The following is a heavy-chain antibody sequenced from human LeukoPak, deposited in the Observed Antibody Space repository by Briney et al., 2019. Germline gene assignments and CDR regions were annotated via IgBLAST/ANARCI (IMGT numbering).Heavy chain of an antibody. CDR1: VGTFIIYA. V-gene: IGHV1-69*13. J-gene: IGHJ6*02. CDR3: ARAAPTDYYDSSGFITSYYYYYGMDV. Sequence: ASVTVSFTASVGTFIIYAISWVGQAPGQGREWMGGIIPIFGTANYAQKFQGRVTITADESTRTAYMELSSLSSEDTAVYYCARAAPTDYYDSSGFITSYYYYYGMDVWGQGTTVTVSS. D-gene: IGHD3-22*01. CDR2: IIPIFGTA.